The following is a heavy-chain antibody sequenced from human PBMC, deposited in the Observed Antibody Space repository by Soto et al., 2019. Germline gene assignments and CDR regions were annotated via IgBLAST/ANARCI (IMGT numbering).Heavy chain of an antibody. V-gene: IGHV3-33*01. CDR2: IWYDGSNK. CDR1: GFTFSSYG. D-gene: IGHD4-17*01. Sequence: QVQLVESGGGVVQPGRSLRLSCAPSGFTFSSYGMHWARQAPGKGLGWVAVIWYDGSNKVYAESVKGRFTISRDNSKNTLYLQMNSLRAEDTAVYYCARDLSGDYGALDTWGQGTMVTVSS. J-gene: IGHJ3*02. CDR3: ARDLSGDYGALDT.